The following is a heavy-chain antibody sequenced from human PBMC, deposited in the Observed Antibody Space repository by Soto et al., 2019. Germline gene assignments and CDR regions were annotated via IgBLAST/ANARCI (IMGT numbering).Heavy chain of an antibody. Sequence: QVQLVESGGGVVQPGRSLRLSCAASGFTFSSYGMHWVRQAPGKGLEWVAVISYDGSNKYYADSVKGRFTISRDNSKNTLYLQMNSLRAEDTAVYYCAKDRNYYDSSGYYSYYFDYWGQGTLVTVSS. V-gene: IGHV3-30*18. D-gene: IGHD3-22*01. CDR1: GFTFSSYG. CDR2: ISYDGSNK. J-gene: IGHJ4*02. CDR3: AKDRNYYDSSGYYSYYFDY.